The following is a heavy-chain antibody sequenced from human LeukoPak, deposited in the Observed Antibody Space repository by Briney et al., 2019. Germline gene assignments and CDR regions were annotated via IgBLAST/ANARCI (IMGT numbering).Heavy chain of an antibody. D-gene: IGHD2-21*02. CDR3: AKGDVLWRGGGDWSTPKGYYYYYGMDV. Sequence: PGGSLRLSCAASGFTFDDYAMHWVRQAPGKGLEWVSGISWNSGSIGYADSVKGRFTISRDNAKNSLYLQMNSLRAEDTALYYCAKGDVLWRGGGDWSTPKGYYYYYGMDVWGQGTTVTVSS. J-gene: IGHJ6*02. V-gene: IGHV3-9*01. CDR1: GFTFDDYA. CDR2: ISWNSGSI.